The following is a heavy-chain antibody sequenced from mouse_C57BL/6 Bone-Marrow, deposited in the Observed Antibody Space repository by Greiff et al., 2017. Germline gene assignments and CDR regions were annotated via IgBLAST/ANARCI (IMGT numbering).Heavy chain of an antibody. CDR3: ARRGYGYLSWFAY. CDR2: INPGSGGT. Sequence: ESGAELVRPGTSVKVSCKASGYAFTNYLIEWVKQRPGQGLEWIGVINPGSGGTNYNEKFKGKAILTADKSSSTAYMQLSSLTSEDSAVYFCARRGYGYLSWFAYWGQGTLVTVSA. V-gene: IGHV1-54*01. J-gene: IGHJ3*01. CDR1: GYAFTNYL. D-gene: IGHD2-2*01.